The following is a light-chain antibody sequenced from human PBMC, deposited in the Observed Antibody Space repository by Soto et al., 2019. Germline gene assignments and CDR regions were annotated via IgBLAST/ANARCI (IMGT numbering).Light chain of an antibody. V-gene: IGKV3-15*01. CDR1: QSISSN. Sequence: EVVMTQSPATLSVSPGERVTLSCRASQSISSNLAWYQLKAGQTPRLLVYGASTRATGFPGKFSGSGSGTEFTVNISDLQSADFAVYFCQQYNDWRPTFGQGTKVEIK. CDR2: GAS. CDR3: QQYNDWRPT. J-gene: IGKJ1*01.